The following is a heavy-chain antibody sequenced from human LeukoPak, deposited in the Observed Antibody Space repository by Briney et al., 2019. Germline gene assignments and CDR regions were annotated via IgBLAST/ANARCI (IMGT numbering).Heavy chain of an antibody. D-gene: IGHD3-3*01. CDR2: IYHSGST. Sequence: SETLSLTCTVSGGSISSGGYYWSWIRQPPGKGLEWIGYIYHSGSTYYNPSLKSRVTISVDRSKNQFSLKLSSVTAADTAVYYCARGSLRFLEWLAALDYWGQGTLVTVSS. J-gene: IGHJ4*02. CDR3: ARGSLRFLEWLAALDY. CDR1: GGSISSGGYY. V-gene: IGHV4-30-2*01.